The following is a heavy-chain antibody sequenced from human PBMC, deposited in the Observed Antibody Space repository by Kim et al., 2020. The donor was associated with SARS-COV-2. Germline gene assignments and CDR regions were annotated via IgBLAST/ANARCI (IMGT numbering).Heavy chain of an antibody. CDR1: GFTFSNAW. D-gene: IGHD3-16*02. Sequence: GGSLRLSCAASGFTFSNAWMSWVHQAPGKGLEWVGRIKSKTDGGTTDYAAPVKGRFTISRDDSKNTLYLQMNSLKTEDTAVYYCTTDKPRDNYDYVWGSYRYAPSGFYYWGQGTLVTVSS. CDR2: IKSKTDGGTT. V-gene: IGHV3-15*01. J-gene: IGHJ4*02. CDR3: TTDKPRDNYDYVWGSYRYAPSGFYY.